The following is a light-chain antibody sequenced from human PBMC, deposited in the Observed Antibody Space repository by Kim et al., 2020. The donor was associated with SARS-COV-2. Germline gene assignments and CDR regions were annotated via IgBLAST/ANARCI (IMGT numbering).Light chain of an antibody. Sequence: QAGLTQPPSVSKGLRQTATLTCTGNSNNVGNQGAAWLQQHQGHPPKLLSYRNNNRPSGISERLSASRSGNTASLTITGLQPEDEADYYCSAWDSSLGRVFGTGTKVTVL. V-gene: IGLV10-54*01. CDR2: RNN. CDR3: SAWDSSLGRV. J-gene: IGLJ1*01. CDR1: SNNVGNQG.